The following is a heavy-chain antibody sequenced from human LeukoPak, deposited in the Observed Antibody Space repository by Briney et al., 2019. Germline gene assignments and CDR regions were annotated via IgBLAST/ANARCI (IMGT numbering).Heavy chain of an antibody. J-gene: IGHJ4*02. CDR1: GFTFSSYS. V-gene: IGHV3-66*01. Sequence: PGGSLRLSCAASGFTFSSYSMNWVRQAPGKGLEWVSVIYNGGSANYADSVKGRFTISRDNSKNKVHLQMNSLRVEDTAVYYCAREASYSGSWWYFDHWGQGTLVTVSS. D-gene: IGHD6-13*01. CDR3: AREASYSGSWWYFDH. CDR2: IYNGGSA.